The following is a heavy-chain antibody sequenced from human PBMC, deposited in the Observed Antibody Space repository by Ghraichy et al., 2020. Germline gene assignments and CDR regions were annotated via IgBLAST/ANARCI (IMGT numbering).Heavy chain of an antibody. V-gene: IGHV4-39*07. CDR3: ARDQGGRSSDF. J-gene: IGHJ4*02. D-gene: IGHD3-10*01. Sequence: SETLSLTCTVSGGSTSNYYWGWIRQPPGKGLEWIGSIYYSGSTYYSPSLKSRVTISINTSKNQFSLKLSSVTTADTALYYCARDQGGRSSDFWGLGTLVTVSS. CDR2: IYYSGST. CDR1: GGSTSNYY.